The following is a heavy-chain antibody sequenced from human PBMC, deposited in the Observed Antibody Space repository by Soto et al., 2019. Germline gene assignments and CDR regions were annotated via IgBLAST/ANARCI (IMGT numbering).Heavy chain of an antibody. D-gene: IGHD6-19*01. CDR2: IYYSGST. V-gene: IGHV4-39*01. Sequence: QLQLQESGPGLVKPSETLSLTCTVSGGSISSSSYYWGWIRQPPGKGLEWIGSIYYSGSTYYNPSLKSRVTISVDTSKNQFSLKLSSVTATDTAVYYCARHGYGSGWASYWYFDLWGRGTLVTVSS. CDR3: ARHGYGSGWASYWYFDL. CDR1: GGSISSSSYY. J-gene: IGHJ2*01.